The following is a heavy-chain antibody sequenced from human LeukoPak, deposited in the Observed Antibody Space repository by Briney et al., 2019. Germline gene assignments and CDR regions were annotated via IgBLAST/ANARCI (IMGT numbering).Heavy chain of an antibody. CDR1: GGSISSGDYY. J-gene: IGHJ3*02. D-gene: IGHD4-17*01. CDR3: ARDRNGYGDYLRAFDI. V-gene: IGHV4-30-4*01. CDR2: IYYSGST. Sequence: SETLSLTCTVSGGSISSGDYYWSWIRQPPGKGLEWIGYIYYSGSTYYNPSLKSRVTISVDTSKNQFSLKLSSVTAADTAVYYCARDRNGYGDYLRAFDIWGQGTMVTVSS.